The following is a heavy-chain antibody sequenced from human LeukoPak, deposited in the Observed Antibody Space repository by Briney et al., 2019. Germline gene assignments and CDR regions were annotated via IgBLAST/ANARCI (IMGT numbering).Heavy chain of an antibody. J-gene: IGHJ4*02. CDR2: INPNTGAT. CDR1: GYTFTDYY. CDR3: TRVSIAWSNLYFDF. Sequence: ASVKVSCKASGYTFTDYYIDRVRQATGQGLEWMGRINPNTGATNYAQKFQGRVTMTGDASINTASMELTSLTSGDAAIYYCTRVSIAWSNLYFDFWGQGTLVTVSS. V-gene: IGHV1-2*02. D-gene: IGHD1-14*01.